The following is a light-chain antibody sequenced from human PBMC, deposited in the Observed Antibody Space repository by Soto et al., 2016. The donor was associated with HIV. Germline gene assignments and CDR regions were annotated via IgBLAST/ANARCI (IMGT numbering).Light chain of an antibody. CDR2: KAS. V-gene: IGKV1-5*03. CDR3: QQYNSYSYT. Sequence: DIQMTQSPSTLSASVGDRVTITCRASQTISSFLAWYQQKPGKAPKLLIYKASSLESGVPSSFSGSGSGTEFTLTISSLQPDDFATYYCQQYNSYSYTFGQGTKLEIK. CDR1: QTISSF. J-gene: IGKJ2*01.